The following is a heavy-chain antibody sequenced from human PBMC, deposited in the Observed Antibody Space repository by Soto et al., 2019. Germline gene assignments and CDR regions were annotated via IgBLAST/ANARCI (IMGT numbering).Heavy chain of an antibody. Sequence: GESLKISCKGSGYSFTSYWIGWVRQMPGKGLEWMAIIYPGDSDTKYSPSSQGQVTISADKSISTAYLQWSSLKASDTAMYYCARATVAYYFDYWAQGTLVTVSS. CDR3: ARATVAYYFDY. V-gene: IGHV5-51*01. D-gene: IGHD4-17*01. CDR1: GYSFTSYW. CDR2: IYPGDSDT. J-gene: IGHJ4*02.